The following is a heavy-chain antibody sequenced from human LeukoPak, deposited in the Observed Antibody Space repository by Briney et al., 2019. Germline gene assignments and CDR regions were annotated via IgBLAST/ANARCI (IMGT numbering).Heavy chain of an antibody. CDR3: AKHSMNYFGSGSPDY. CDR1: GFTFSTYA. J-gene: IGHJ4*02. V-gene: IGHV3-30*02. D-gene: IGHD3-10*01. CDR2: MRYDGSNK. Sequence: GGSLRLSCAASGFTFSTYAMHWVRQAPGKGLEWVTFMRYDGSNKYYADSVKGRFTISRDNSKNTLYLQMNSLRTEDTAVYYCAKHSMNYFGSGSPDYWGQGTLVTVSS.